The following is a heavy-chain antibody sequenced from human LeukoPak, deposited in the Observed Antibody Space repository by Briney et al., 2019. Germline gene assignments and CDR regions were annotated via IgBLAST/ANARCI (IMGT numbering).Heavy chain of an antibody. Sequence: GGSLRLSCAASGFTFRDYTMNWVRQTPGKGLEWVSAINKGGSYMTYADSVKGRFTVSRDNAKNSLFLQMNNLRVEDTTVYFCAREVLIVVEPAANTIDYWGQGTRVTVSS. CDR2: INKGGSYM. V-gene: IGHV3-21*01. J-gene: IGHJ4*02. CDR1: GFTFRDYT. CDR3: AREVLIVVEPAANTIDY. D-gene: IGHD2-2*01.